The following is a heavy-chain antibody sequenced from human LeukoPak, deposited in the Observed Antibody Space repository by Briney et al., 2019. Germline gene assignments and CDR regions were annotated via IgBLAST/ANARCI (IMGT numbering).Heavy chain of an antibody. CDR1: GFTFSSYA. Sequence: GSLRLSCAASGFTFSSYAMSWIRQSPGKGLEWIGEINHSGTTNYNPSLKSRVTISVDTSKNQFSLRLTSVTAADTAVYYCARPHTYGSNDWFDPWGQGTLVTVSS. V-gene: IGHV4-34*01. D-gene: IGHD1-1*01. J-gene: IGHJ5*02. CDR3: ARPHTYGSNDWFDP. CDR2: INHSGTT.